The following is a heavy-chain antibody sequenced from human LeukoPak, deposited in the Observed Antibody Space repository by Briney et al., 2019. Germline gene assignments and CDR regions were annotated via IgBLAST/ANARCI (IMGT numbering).Heavy chain of an antibody. CDR3: ASYDSGDLDAFDI. CDR2: IYYSGST. J-gene: IGHJ3*02. Sequence: PSETLSLTCTVSGRSISSGAYYWSWIREPPGKGLEWIGYIYYSGSTYYNPSLKSRVTISVEKSKNQFSLKLSSVTAADTAVYYCASYDSGDLDAFDIWGQGTMVTVSS. V-gene: IGHV4-30-4*01. D-gene: IGHD3-22*01. CDR1: GRSISSGAYY.